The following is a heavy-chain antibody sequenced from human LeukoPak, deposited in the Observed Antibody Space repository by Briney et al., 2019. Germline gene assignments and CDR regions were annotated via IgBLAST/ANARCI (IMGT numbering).Heavy chain of an antibody. Sequence: SETLSLTCTVSGGSISSYYWSWIRQPPGKGLEWIGYIYYSGSTNYNPSLKSRVTISVDTSKNQFSLKLSSVTAADTAVYYCASPSAGSSSWYGFDYWGQRTLVTVSS. CDR2: IYYSGST. D-gene: IGHD6-13*01. J-gene: IGHJ4*02. CDR1: GGSISSYY. CDR3: ASPSAGSSSWYGFDY. V-gene: IGHV4-59*01.